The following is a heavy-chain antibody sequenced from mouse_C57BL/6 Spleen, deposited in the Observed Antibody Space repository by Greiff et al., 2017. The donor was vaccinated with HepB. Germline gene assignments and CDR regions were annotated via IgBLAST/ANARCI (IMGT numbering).Heavy chain of an antibody. CDR2: ISGGGGNT. CDR1: GFTFSSYT. Sequence: EVHLVESGGGLVKPGGSLKLSCAASGFTFSSYTMSWVRQTPEKRLEWVATISGGGGNTYYPDSVKGRFTISRDNAKNTLYLQMSSLRSEDTALYYCARHKNWFDYWGQGTTLTVSS. D-gene: IGHD4-1*01. J-gene: IGHJ2*01. V-gene: IGHV5-9*01. CDR3: ARHKNWFDY.